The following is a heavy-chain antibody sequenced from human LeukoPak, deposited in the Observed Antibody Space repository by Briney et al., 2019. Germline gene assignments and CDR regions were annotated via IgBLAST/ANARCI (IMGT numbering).Heavy chain of an antibody. CDR3: ARGAYSTDDYSGVGDY. V-gene: IGHV1-2*02. J-gene: IGHJ4*02. CDR2: ISPNSGAT. Sequence: ASVKDSCKTSGYTFTGHFIHWVRQAPGQGLEWMGWISPNSGATKDTQRSQGRVTMTRDTSISTAYMELSRLTSDDTAVYYCARGAYSTDDYSGVGDYWGQGSLVTVSS. D-gene: IGHD2/OR15-2a*01. CDR1: GYTFTGHF.